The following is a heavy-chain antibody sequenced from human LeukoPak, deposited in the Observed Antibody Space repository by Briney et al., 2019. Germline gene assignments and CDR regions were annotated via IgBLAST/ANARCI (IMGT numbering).Heavy chain of an antibody. J-gene: IGHJ4*02. CDR3: AKDRPEWVIVATTPDY. CDR2: ISGSGGST. Sequence: PGGSLRLSCETSGFTFSSYAMGWVRQAPGKGLEWVSAISGSGGSTYYADSVKGRFTISRDNSKNTLYLQMNSLRAEDTAVYYCAKDRPEWVIVATTPDYWGQGTLVTVSS. CDR1: GFTFSSYA. D-gene: IGHD5-12*01. V-gene: IGHV3-23*01.